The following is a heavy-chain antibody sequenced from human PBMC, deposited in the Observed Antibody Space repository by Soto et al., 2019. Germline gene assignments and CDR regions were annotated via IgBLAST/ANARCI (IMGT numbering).Heavy chain of an antibody. D-gene: IGHD5-18*01. CDR2: ISSSSSYI. CDR1: GFTFSSYS. Sequence: GGSLRLSCAASGFTFSSYSMNWVRQAPGKGLEWVSSISSSSSYIYYADSVKGRFTISRYNAKNSLYLQMNSLRAEDTAVYYCARDKRGYSSTGHLDYWGQGTLVTVSS. CDR3: ARDKRGYSSTGHLDY. V-gene: IGHV3-21*01. J-gene: IGHJ4*02.